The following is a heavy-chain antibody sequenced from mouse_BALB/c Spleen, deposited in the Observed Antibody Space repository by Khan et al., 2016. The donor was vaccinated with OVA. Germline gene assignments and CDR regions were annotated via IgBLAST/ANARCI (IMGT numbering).Heavy chain of an antibody. J-gene: IGHJ2*01. V-gene: IGHV3-2*02. CDR1: GYSITSDYA. D-gene: IGHD1-1*01. CDR3: ARVYGGDFDY. CDR2: ISYSGNT. Sequence: EVQLQQSGPGLVKPSQSLSLTCTVTGYSITSDYAWNWIRQFPGNKLEWMGFISYSGNTNYNPSLKSRISITRDTSKNQFFLQLNSVTTKDTATYNCARVYGGDFDYWGQGTTLTVSS.